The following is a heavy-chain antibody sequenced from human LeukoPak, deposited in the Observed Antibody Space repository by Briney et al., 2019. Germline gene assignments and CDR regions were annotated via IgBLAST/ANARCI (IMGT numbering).Heavy chain of an antibody. J-gene: IGHJ6*03. CDR2: IISHGGNT. V-gene: IGHV3-64*01. CDR1: GFSFSSYT. Sequence: GGSLRLSCAASGFSFSSYTMHWVRQAPGKGLEYVSAIISHGGNTHYTNSVKGRFTISRDNSQNTLYLQMGSLRPDDMAVYHCARVRMGATVSNNYYYYMDVWGKGTTVTVSS. D-gene: IGHD1-26*01. CDR3: ARVRMGATVSNNYYYYMDV.